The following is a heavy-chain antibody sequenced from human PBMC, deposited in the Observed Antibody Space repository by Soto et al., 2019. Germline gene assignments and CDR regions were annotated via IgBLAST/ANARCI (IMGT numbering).Heavy chain of an antibody. J-gene: IGHJ4*02. Sequence: ASVKVSCKASGYTFTGYYMHWVRQAPGQGLEWMGWINPNSGGTNYAQKFQGRVTMTRDTSISTAYMELSRLRSGDTAVYYCARDPPYPLSYFDYWGQGTLVTVSS. CDR3: ARDPPYPLSYFDY. CDR1: GYTFTGYY. CDR2: INPNSGGT. D-gene: IGHD2-2*01. V-gene: IGHV1-2*02.